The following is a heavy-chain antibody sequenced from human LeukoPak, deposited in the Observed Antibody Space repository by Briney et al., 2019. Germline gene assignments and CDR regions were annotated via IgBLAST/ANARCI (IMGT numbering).Heavy chain of an antibody. J-gene: IGHJ3*02. CDR3: ALVRRYCSGGSCHHDAFDI. Sequence: SETLSLTCTVSGGSISSSSYYWGWIRQPPGKGLEWIGSIYYSGSTYYNPSLKSRVTISVDTSKNQFSLKLSSVTAADTAVYYCALVRRYCSGGSCHHDAFDIWGQGTMVTVSS. D-gene: IGHD2-15*01. CDR1: GGSISSSSYY. CDR2: IYYSGST. V-gene: IGHV4-39*07.